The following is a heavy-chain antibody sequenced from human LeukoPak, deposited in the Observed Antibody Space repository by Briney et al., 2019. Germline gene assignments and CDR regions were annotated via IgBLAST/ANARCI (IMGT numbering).Heavy chain of an antibody. J-gene: IGHJ4*02. CDR2: IRSKAYGGTT. CDR3: TRSDKWGQLWPTSAFDY. Sequence: HPGGSLRLSCAASGFTFSSYAMTWVRQAPGKGLEWVGFIRSKAYGGTTEYAASVKGRFTISRDDSKSIAYLQMNSLKTEDTAVYYCTRSDKWGQLWPTSAFDYWGQGTLVTVSS. D-gene: IGHD5-18*01. CDR1: GFTFSSYA. V-gene: IGHV3-49*04.